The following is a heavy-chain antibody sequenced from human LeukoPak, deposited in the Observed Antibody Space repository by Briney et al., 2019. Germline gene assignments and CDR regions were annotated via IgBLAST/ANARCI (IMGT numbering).Heavy chain of an antibody. V-gene: IGHV1-46*01. CDR3: VRDASGSPGY. CDR2: FNPSDIST. CDR1: GYTFTKYS. Sequence: GASVKASCKTFGYTFTKYSIHWVRQVPGQRLEWMGEFNPSDISTKYAQKFQGRVTMTWDMSSSTVYMDLNSLRSDDTAVYFCVRDASGSPGYWGQGTQVTVSS. D-gene: IGHD3-10*01. J-gene: IGHJ4*02.